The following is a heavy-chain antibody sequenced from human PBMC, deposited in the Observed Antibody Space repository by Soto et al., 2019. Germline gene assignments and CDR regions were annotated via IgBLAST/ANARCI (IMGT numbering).Heavy chain of an antibody. CDR1: GFTFSSYG. J-gene: IGHJ4*02. D-gene: IGHD2-2*02. CDR2: IWYDGSNK. CDR3: AREGGAPKRYCSSTSCYIDY. V-gene: IGHV3-33*01. Sequence: QVQLVESGGGVVQPGRSLRLSCAASGFTFSSYGMHWVRQAPGKGLEWVAVIWYDGSNKYYADSVKGRFTISRDNSKNTLYLQMNRLRAEDTAVYYCAREGGAPKRYCSSTSCYIDYWGQGTLVTVSS.